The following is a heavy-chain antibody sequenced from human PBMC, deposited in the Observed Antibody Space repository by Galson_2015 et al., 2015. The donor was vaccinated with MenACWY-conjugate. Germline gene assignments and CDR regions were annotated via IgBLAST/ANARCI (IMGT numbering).Heavy chain of an antibody. D-gene: IGHD6-13*01. Sequence: SLRLSCAASGFTFSSYAMHWVRQAPGKGLEWVAVISYDGSNKYYADSVKGRFTISRDNSKNTLYLQMDSLRAEDTAVYYCARGFTVAGTSLGYWGQGTLVTVSS. V-gene: IGHV3-30*04. CDR3: ARGFTVAGTSLGY. CDR1: GFTFSSYA. CDR2: ISYDGSNK. J-gene: IGHJ4*02.